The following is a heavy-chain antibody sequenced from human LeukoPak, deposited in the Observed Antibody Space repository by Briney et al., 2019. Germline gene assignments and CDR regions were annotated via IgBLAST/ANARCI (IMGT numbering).Heavy chain of an antibody. D-gene: IGHD5-18*01. V-gene: IGHV1-2*02. Sequence: ASVKVSCKASGYTFTGNYIHWVRQAPGQGLEWMGLINPSSGGTNYAQEFQGRVTLTRDTSISTAYMELSRLRSDDTAVYYCARGFAYTAKSYYYYGMDVWGQGTTVTGSS. CDR3: ARGFAYTAKSYYYYGMDV. J-gene: IGHJ6*02. CDR2: INPSSGGT. CDR1: GYTFTGNY.